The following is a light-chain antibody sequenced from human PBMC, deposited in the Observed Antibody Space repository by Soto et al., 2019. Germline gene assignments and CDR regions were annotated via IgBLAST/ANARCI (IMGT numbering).Light chain of an antibody. Sequence: QLVVTQSPSASASLGASVKLTCTLSSGHSNYAIAWHQRQPEKGPRFLMKVNSGGSHIKGDGIPDRFSGSSSGAERYLFISSLQSEDEADYYCQTWGTGSAIVVFGGGTQLTVL. J-gene: IGLJ7*01. CDR3: QTWGTGSAIVV. CDR2: VNSGGSH. V-gene: IGLV4-69*01. CDR1: SGHSNYA.